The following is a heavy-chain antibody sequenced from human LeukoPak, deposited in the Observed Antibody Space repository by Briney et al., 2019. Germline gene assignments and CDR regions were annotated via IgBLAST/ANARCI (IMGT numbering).Heavy chain of an antibody. V-gene: IGHV4-59*01. CDR2: IYYSGST. J-gene: IGHJ4*02. CDR3: ARDPVGDDILTGYYFDY. D-gene: IGHD3-9*01. CDR1: GGFISSYY. Sequence: SETLSLTCTVSGGFISSYYWSWIRQPPGKGLEWIGHIYYSGSTNYNPSLKSRVTVSVDTSKTQFSLKLSSVTAADTAVYYCARDPVGDDILTGYYFDYWGQGTLVTVSS.